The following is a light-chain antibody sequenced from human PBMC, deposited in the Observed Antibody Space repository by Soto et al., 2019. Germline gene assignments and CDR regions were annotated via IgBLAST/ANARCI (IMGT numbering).Light chain of an antibody. Sequence: DIVLTQSPATLSVSPGDTVTLSCRASESLFGFLAWYQQKPGQAPRLLMYGVSTRATGIPARFSGGGSATDFTLTISSLQSEDSAFYFCQSYNDWPFASGLGTRLXI. J-gene: IGKJ2*01. V-gene: IGKV3-15*01. CDR2: GVS. CDR3: QSYNDWPFA. CDR1: ESLFGF.